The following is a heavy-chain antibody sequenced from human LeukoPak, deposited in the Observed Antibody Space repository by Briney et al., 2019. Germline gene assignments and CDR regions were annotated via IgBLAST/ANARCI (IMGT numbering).Heavy chain of an antibody. D-gene: IGHD6-13*01. Sequence: GGSLRLSCAAPGFTFSSYWMSWVRQAPGKGLEWVANIKQDGSEKYCVDSVKGRFTISRDNAKNSLYLQMNSLRAEDTAVYYCARASSSWSDVGGDYWGQGTLVTVSS. CDR1: GFTFSSYW. J-gene: IGHJ4*02. CDR3: ARASSSWSDVGGDY. CDR2: IKQDGSEK. V-gene: IGHV3-7*01.